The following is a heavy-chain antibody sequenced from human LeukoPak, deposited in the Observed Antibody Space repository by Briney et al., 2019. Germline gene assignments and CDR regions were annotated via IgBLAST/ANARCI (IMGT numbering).Heavy chain of an antibody. V-gene: IGHV4-59*06. D-gene: IGHD6-13*01. CDR3: ASSIAAAGTNNFDY. CDR2: IYYSGST. Sequence: SETLSLTCTVSAGSISPDYWSWIRQHPGKGLEWIGYIYYSGSTYYNPSLKSRVTISVDTSKNQFSLKLSSVTAADTAVYYCASSIAAAGTNNFDYWGQGTLVTVSS. CDR1: AGSISPDY. J-gene: IGHJ4*02.